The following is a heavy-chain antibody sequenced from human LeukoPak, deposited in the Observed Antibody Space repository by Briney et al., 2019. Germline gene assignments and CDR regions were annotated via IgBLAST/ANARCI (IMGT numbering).Heavy chain of an antibody. Sequence: PSETLSLTCGVSGGSISSSNWWSWVRQPPGKGLEWIGEIYHSGSTNYNPSLKSRVTISVDKSKNQFSLKLSSVTAADTAVYYCARVGDLIAALDYWGQGTLVTVSS. CDR2: IYHSGST. CDR3: ARVGDLIAALDY. D-gene: IGHD6-13*01. V-gene: IGHV4-4*02. CDR1: GGSISSSNW. J-gene: IGHJ4*02.